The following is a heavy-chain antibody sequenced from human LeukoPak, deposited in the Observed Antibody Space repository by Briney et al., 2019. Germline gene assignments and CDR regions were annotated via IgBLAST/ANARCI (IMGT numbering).Heavy chain of an antibody. D-gene: IGHD5-24*01. J-gene: IGHJ3*01. CDR1: GGTFSSYA. CDR3: ARDGPYRRDGYNFIAFDF. CDR2: IIPIFGTA. V-gene: IGHV1-69*05. Sequence: SVKVSCKASGGTFSSYAISWVRQAPGQGLEWVGRIIPIFGTANYAQKFQGRVTITTDESTSTAYMELSSLRSGDTGVYHCARDGPYRRDGYNFIAFDFWGQGTMVTVSS.